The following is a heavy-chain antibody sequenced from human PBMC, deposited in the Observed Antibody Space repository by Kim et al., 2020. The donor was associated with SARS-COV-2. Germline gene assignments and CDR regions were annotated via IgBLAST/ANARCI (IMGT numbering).Heavy chain of an antibody. CDR3: ARVGAAARVYFDY. J-gene: IGHJ4*02. CDR1: GGTFSSYA. Sequence: SVKVSCKASGGTFSSYAISWVRQAPGQGLEWMGGIIPIFGTANYAQKFQGRVTITADESTSTAYMELSSLRSEDTAVYYCARVGAAARVYFDYWGQGTLVTVSS. D-gene: IGHD6-13*01. V-gene: IGHV1-69*13. CDR2: IIPIFGTA.